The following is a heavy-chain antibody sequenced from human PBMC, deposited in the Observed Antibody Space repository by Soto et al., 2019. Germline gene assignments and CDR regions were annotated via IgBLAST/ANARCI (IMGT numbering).Heavy chain of an antibody. CDR1: GGSISSYY. J-gene: IGHJ4*02. CDR2: IYYSGST. D-gene: IGHD2-2*01. Sequence: QVQLQESGPGLVKPSETLSLTCTVSGGSISSYYWSWIRQPPGKGLEWIGYIYYSGSTNYNPSLKRRVPIAVDTSNNQFSLKLSSVTAADTAVYYCASVPATAPYFDYWGQGTLVTVSS. CDR3: ASVPATAPYFDY. V-gene: IGHV4-59*01.